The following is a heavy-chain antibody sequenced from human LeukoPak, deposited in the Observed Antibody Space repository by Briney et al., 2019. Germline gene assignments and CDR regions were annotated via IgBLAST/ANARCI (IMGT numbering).Heavy chain of an antibody. CDR2: IQNSGST. CDR3: ARTNFGAYGSGRYYMDV. CDR1: GGAISTFY. V-gene: IGHV4-59*08. Sequence: SETLSLTCSVSGGAISTFYWIWIRQPPGKGLEWIGCIQNSGSTEYNPSLESRVTISVDRSRNQFSLKLSSVTAADTAVYYCARTNFGAYGSGRYYMDVWGKGTTVTISS. J-gene: IGHJ6*03. D-gene: IGHD3-10*01.